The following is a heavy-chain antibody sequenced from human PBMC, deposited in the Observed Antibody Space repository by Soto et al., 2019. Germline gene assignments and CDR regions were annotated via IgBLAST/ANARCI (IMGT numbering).Heavy chain of an antibody. J-gene: IGHJ5*02. Sequence: PSETLCLTCSVSEGSISSSSDYWGWIRQPPGKGLEWIGSIYYSGSTYYNPSLKSRVTISVDTSKNQFSLKLSSVTAADTAVYYCARLEPQNCFDPWGQGTLVTVSS. V-gene: IGHV4-39*01. CDR3: ARLEPQNCFDP. CDR2: IYYSGST. CDR1: EGSISSSSDY.